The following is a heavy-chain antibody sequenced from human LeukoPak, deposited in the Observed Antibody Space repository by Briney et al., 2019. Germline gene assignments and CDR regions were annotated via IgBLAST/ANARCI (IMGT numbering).Heavy chain of an antibody. CDR1: GYTFTSYG. D-gene: IGHD2-21*02. J-gene: IGHJ4*02. CDR2: INPSGGST. CDR3: AREVFSDCGGDCYSY. Sequence: ASVKVSCKASGYTFTSYGISWVRQAPGQGLEWMGIINPSGGSTSYAQKFQGRVTMTRDTSTSTVYMELSSLRSEDTAVYYCAREVFSDCGGDCYSYWGQGTLVTVSS. V-gene: IGHV1-46*01.